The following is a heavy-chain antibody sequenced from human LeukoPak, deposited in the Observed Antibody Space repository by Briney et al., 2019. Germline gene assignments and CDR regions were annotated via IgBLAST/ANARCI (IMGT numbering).Heavy chain of an antibody. Sequence: SETLSLTCTVSGGSISSYYWSWIRQPPGKGLEWIGYIYDSGSTNYNPSLKSRVTISVDTLKSHFSLKLSSVTTADTAVYYCARQTGSSWYYAFDIWGQGTVVTVSS. V-gene: IGHV4-59*08. CDR3: ARQTGSSWYYAFDI. J-gene: IGHJ3*02. CDR1: GGSISSYY. D-gene: IGHD6-13*01. CDR2: IYDSGST.